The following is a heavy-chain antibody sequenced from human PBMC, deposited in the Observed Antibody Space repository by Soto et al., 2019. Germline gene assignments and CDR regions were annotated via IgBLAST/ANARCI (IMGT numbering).Heavy chain of an antibody. J-gene: IGHJ4*02. V-gene: IGHV3-11*01. D-gene: IGHD1-7*01. Sequence: QVQLVESGGGLVKPGGSLRLSCVASGFTFDNYYMSWIRQAPGKGLEWVSYISSNDGTTYYADSLKGRFTISRDNAKNSLYLQLNSLRAEDTAVSYCAREINYSRYPRVIDYWGQGTLVTVSS. CDR3: AREINYSRYPRVIDY. CDR1: GFTFDNYY. CDR2: ISSNDGTT.